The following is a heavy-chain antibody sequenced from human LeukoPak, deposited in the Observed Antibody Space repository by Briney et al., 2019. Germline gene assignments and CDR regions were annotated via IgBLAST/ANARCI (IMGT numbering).Heavy chain of an antibody. J-gene: IGHJ2*01. CDR3: ATTLRTRGTWYFDL. D-gene: IGHD1-1*01. CDR1: GFAFTDDY. Sequence: GGSLRLSCAASGFAFTDDYMSWIRQAPGKGLEWVSYISSSGYTKYYADSLKGRFTISRDNAKKTLYLQINSLRAEDTAVYYCATTLRTRGTWYFDLWGRGTLVTVSS. V-gene: IGHV3-11*04. CDR2: ISSSGYTK.